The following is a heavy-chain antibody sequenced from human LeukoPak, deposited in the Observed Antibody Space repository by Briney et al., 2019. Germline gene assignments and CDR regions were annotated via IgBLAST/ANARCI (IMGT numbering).Heavy chain of an antibody. CDR1: GGTFSSYA. CDR2: IIPIFGTA. V-gene: IGHV1-69*05. D-gene: IGHD3-10*01. Sequence: GASVKVSCKASGGTFSSYAISWVRQAPGQGLEWMGGIIPIFGTANYAQKFQGRVTITTDESTNTAYMELSSLRSEDTAVYYCATTMVRGVTTLAIYMDVWGKGTTVTVSS. CDR3: ATTMVRGVTTLAIYMDV. J-gene: IGHJ6*03.